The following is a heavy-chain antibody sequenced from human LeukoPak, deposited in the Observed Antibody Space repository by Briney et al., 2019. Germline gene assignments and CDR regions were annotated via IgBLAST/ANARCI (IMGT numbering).Heavy chain of an antibody. CDR3: ARLVVPAAMGWFDP. CDR1: GGSISSYY. J-gene: IGHJ5*02. V-gene: IGHV4-59*01. Sequence: SETLSLTCTVSGGSISSYYWSRIRQPPGKGLEWIGYIYYSGSTNYNPSLKSRVTISVDTSKNQFSLKLSSVTAADTAVYYCARLVVPAAMGWFDPWGQGTLVTVSS. CDR2: IYYSGST. D-gene: IGHD2-2*01.